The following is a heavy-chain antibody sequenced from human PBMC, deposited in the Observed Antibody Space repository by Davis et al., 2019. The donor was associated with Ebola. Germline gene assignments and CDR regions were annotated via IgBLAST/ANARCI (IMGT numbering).Heavy chain of an antibody. CDR1: GDTFSIYA. J-gene: IGHJ4*02. CDR3: ALHTGMLL. Sequence: ASVKVSCKASGDTFSIYAISWVRQAPGQGLEWMGRLIPNSGDTVYAQKFQGRVTVTRNTSISTAYLELSSLRSEDTAVYYCALHTGMLLWGQGTLVTVSS. D-gene: IGHD3-16*01. CDR2: LIPNSGDT. V-gene: IGHV1-8*02.